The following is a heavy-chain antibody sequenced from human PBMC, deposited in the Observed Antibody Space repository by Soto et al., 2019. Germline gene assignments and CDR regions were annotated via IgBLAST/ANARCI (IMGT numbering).Heavy chain of an antibody. J-gene: IGHJ4*02. CDR2: IIPIFGTA. Sequence: SVKVSCKASGGTFSSYAISWVRQAPRQGLEWMGGIIPIFGTANYAQKFQGRVTITADESTSTAYMELSSLRSEDTAVYYCARAKTYYYDSSGYYPFDYWGQGTLVTVSS. V-gene: IGHV1-69*13. CDR1: GGTFSSYA. CDR3: ARAKTYYYDSSGYYPFDY. D-gene: IGHD3-22*01.